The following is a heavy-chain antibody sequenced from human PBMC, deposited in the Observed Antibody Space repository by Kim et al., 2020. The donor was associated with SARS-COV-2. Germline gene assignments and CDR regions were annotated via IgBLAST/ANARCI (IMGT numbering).Heavy chain of an antibody. Sequence: ASVKVSCKASGYTFTSYGISWVRQAPGQGLEWMGWISAYNGNTNYAQKLQGRVTMTTDTSTSTAYMELRSLRSDDTAVYYCAITVAGTPLGYGMDVWGQGTTVTVSS. CDR3: AITVAGTPLGYGMDV. J-gene: IGHJ6*02. CDR2: ISAYNGNT. V-gene: IGHV1-18*01. CDR1: GYTFTSYG. D-gene: IGHD6-19*01.